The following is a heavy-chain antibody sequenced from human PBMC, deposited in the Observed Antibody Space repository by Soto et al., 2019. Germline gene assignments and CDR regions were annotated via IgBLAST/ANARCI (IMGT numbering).Heavy chain of an antibody. V-gene: IGHV3-30-3*01. J-gene: IGHJ5*02. CDR3: VKPKEHFYDSSPGET. CDR1: GFTFSSYA. CDR2: ISYDGSNK. D-gene: IGHD3-22*01. Sequence: GSLRLSCAASGFTFSSYAMHWVRQAPGKGLEWVAVISYDGSNKYYADSVKGRFTISRDNSKNTLYLQMNSLRAEDTAVYYCVKPKEHFYDSSPGETWGQGTPVTVSS.